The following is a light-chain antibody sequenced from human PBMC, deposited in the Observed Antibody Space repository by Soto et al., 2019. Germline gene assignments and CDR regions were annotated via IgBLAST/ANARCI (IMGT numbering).Light chain of an antibody. J-gene: IGLJ1*01. V-gene: IGLV1-40*01. CDR2: GNT. CDR3: QSYDNSLSGSYV. Sequence: QSVLTQPPSVSGAPGQRVTISCTGSSSNIGAGYDVHWYQQLPGTAPKLLIYGNTNRPSGVPDRFSGSKSGTSASLAITGLQAEDEADYCCQSYDNSLSGSYVFGTGTKLTVL. CDR1: SSNIGAGYD.